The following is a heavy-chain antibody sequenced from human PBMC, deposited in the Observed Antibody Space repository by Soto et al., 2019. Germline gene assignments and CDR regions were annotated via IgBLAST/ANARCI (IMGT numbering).Heavy chain of an antibody. Sequence: GGSLRLSCAASGFTFSSYAMHWVRQAPGKGLEWVAVISYDGSNKYYADSVKGRFTISRDNSKNTLYLQMNSLRAEDTAVYYCARDQVEAIFGVVIPYGMDVWGQGTTVTVSS. CDR3: ARDQVEAIFGVVIPYGMDV. D-gene: IGHD3-3*01. V-gene: IGHV3-30-3*01. J-gene: IGHJ6*02. CDR2: ISYDGSNK. CDR1: GFTFSSYA.